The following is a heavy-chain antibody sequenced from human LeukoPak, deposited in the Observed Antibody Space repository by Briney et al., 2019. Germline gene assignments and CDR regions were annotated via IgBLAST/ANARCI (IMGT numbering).Heavy chain of an antibody. CDR3: AKVRVQYYYDRSGYVGY. D-gene: IGHD3-22*01. J-gene: IGHJ4*02. Sequence: GGSLRLSCAASGFTFSSYSMSWVRQAPGKGLEWVSAISGSGGSTYYAHSVTGRLTISRNNSKNTLYLQMNSLRAEDTAVYYCAKVRVQYYYDRSGYVGYWGQGTLVTVSS. V-gene: IGHV3-23*01. CDR1: GFTFSSYS. CDR2: ISGSGGST.